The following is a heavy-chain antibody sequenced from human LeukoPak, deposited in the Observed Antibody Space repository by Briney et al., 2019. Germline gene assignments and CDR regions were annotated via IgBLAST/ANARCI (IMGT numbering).Heavy chain of an antibody. CDR1: GYPFPSYD. D-gene: IGHD1-14*01. Sequence: GSAQVSCHASGYPFPSYDINWVRQATGQGLEWMGWMNPNSGNTGYAQKFQRRVTMTRNSSISTAYMELSSLRSEDTAVYYCARVLTGLMDVWGQGTTVTVSS. J-gene: IGHJ6*02. V-gene: IGHV1-8*01. CDR2: MNPNSGNT. CDR3: ARVLTGLMDV.